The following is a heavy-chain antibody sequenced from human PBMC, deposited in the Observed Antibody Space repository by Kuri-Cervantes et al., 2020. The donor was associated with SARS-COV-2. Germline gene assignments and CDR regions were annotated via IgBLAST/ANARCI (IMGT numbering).Heavy chain of an antibody. D-gene: IGHD1-26*01. Sequence: GESLKISCAASGFTFSSYAMSWVRQAPGKGLEWVSVISGSGGSTYYADSVKGRFTISRDNSKNTLYLQMNSLRAEDTAVYYCARKGGEVGATLYGMDVWGHGTTVTVSS. CDR3: ARKGGEVGATLYGMDV. J-gene: IGHJ6*02. CDR2: ISGSGGST. V-gene: IGHV3-23*01. CDR1: GFTFSSYA.